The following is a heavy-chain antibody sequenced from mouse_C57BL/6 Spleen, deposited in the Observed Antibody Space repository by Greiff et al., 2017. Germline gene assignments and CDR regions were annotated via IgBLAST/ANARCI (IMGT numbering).Heavy chain of an antibody. CDR1: GYTFTDHT. CDR2: IYPRDGST. D-gene: IGHD2-3*01. CDR3: ARQYDGYYVGYFGY. J-gene: IGHJ2*01. Sequence: VQLQQSDAELVKPGASVKISCKVSGYTFTDHTIHWMKQRPEQGLEWIGYIYPRDGSTKYNEKFKGKATLTADKSSSTASMQLNSLTSEAFSIYFCARQYDGYYVGYFGYWGQGTTLTFSS. V-gene: IGHV1-78*01.